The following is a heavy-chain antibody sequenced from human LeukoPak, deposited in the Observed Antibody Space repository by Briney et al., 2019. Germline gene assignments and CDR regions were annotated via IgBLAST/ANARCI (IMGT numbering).Heavy chain of an antibody. CDR2: INPSGGST. Sequence: GASVKVSCKASGYTFTSYGISWVRQAPGQGLEWMGIINPSGGSTSYAQKFQGRVTMTRDTSTSTVYMELSSLRSEDTAVYYCASRSSSHPIRDYWGQGTLVTVSS. CDR3: ASRSSSHPIRDY. D-gene: IGHD6-13*01. V-gene: IGHV1-46*01. CDR1: GYTFTSYG. J-gene: IGHJ4*02.